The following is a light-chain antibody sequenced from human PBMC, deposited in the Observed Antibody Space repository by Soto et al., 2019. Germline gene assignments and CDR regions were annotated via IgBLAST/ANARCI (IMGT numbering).Light chain of an antibody. J-gene: IGKJ1*01. CDR1: QSIGTF. V-gene: IGKV1-39*01. Sequence: IQMTQSPSSLSASVGDRVSITCRASQSIGTFLNWYQQKPGEAPNLLIHTSFTLYSGVPSRFSGSGSGTKFTLTIASLQPDDFATYYCQQYETFSGTFGPGTKVDI. CDR2: TSF. CDR3: QQYETFSGT.